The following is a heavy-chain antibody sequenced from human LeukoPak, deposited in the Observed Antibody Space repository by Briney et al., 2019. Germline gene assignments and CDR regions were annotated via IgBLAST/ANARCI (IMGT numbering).Heavy chain of an antibody. CDR1: GFTFSSYA. D-gene: IGHD3-22*01. Sequence: GGSLRLSCAASGFTFSSYAMSWVRQAPGKGLEWVSAISGSGGSTYYADSVNGRFTISRDNSKKTLYLQMKSLRAEDRAVYYCAKYGGITMIVVVIKRGYYFDYWGQGTLVTVSS. J-gene: IGHJ4*02. CDR2: ISGSGGST. V-gene: IGHV3-23*01. CDR3: AKYGGITMIVVVIKRGYYFDY.